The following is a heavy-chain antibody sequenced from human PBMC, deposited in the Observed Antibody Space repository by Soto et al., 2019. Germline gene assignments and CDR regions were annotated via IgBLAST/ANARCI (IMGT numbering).Heavy chain of an antibody. D-gene: IGHD3-9*01. Sequence: GGSLRLSCAASGFTFSSYAMHWVRQAPGKGLEYVSAISSNGGSTYYANSVKGRFTISRDNSKNTLYLQMGSLRAEDMAVYYCARGGLRFFDGSGSIVFSSYSMDVWGKGPRVTVP. V-gene: IGHV3-64*01. CDR2: ISSNGGST. CDR3: ARGGLRFFDGSGSIVFSSYSMDV. J-gene: IGHJ6*03. CDR1: GFTFSSYA.